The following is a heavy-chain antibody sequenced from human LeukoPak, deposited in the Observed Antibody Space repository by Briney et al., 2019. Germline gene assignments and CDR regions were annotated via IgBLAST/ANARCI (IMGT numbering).Heavy chain of an antibody. V-gene: IGHV3-23*01. D-gene: IGHD3-22*01. CDR2: ISGSGGST. CDR3: AKGRRVPYYYDSSGYSSGNFFDY. J-gene: IGHJ4*02. Sequence: QTGGSLRLSCAASGFTLSSYAMSWVRQAPGKGLEWVSAISGSGGSTYYADSVHGRFTISRDNSKNTLYLQMNSLRAEDTAVYYCAKGRRVPYYYDSSGYSSGNFFDYWGQGTLVTVSS. CDR1: GFTLSSYA.